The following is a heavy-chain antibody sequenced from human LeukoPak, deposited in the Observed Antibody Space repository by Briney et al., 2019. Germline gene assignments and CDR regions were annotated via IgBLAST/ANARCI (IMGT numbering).Heavy chain of an antibody. V-gene: IGHV4-39*01. CDR2: IYYSGTT. CDR1: GGSISSSSYY. D-gene: IGHD6-13*01. Sequence: SETLSLTCTVSGGSISSSSYYWGWIRQPPGKGLEWIGSIYYSGTTYHNSSLKSRVTISVDTSKNQFSLKLSSVTAADTAVYYCARRIAAAGTIDYWGQGTLVTVSS. CDR3: ARRIAAAGTIDY. J-gene: IGHJ4*02.